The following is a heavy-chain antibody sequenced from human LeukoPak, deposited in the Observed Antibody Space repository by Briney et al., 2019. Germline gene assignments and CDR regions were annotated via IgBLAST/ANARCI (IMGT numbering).Heavy chain of an antibody. CDR3: AELGITMIGGV. CDR1: GFTVSSNY. D-gene: IGHD3-10*02. Sequence: GGSLRLSCAASGFTVSSNYLSWVRQAPGKGLEWVSVIYSGNTYYTDSVKGRFIISRDNSKNTLYLQMNSLRAEDTAVYYCAELGITMIGGVWGKGTTVTISS. CDR2: IYSGNT. V-gene: IGHV3-66*01. J-gene: IGHJ6*04.